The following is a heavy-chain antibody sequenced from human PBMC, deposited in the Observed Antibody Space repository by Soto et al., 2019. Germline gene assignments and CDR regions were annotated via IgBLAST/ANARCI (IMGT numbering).Heavy chain of an antibody. Sequence: QVQLVQSGAEVKKPGASVKVSCKASGYTFTSYGISWVRQAPGQGLEWMGWISGYNGNTKYAQNLQGRVTMTTDTSTSTAHLELRSLRSDDPAVYYCARVDRTTVTRKDYWGQGTLVTVSS. J-gene: IGHJ4*02. CDR3: ARVDRTTVTRKDY. CDR1: GYTFTSYG. V-gene: IGHV1-18*01. CDR2: ISGYNGNT. D-gene: IGHD4-17*01.